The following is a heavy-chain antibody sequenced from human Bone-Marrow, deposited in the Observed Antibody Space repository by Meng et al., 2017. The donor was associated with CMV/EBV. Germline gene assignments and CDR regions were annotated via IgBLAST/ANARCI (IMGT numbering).Heavy chain of an antibody. CDR1: GGSISNSGFH. CDR3: ASGPKYFDL. CDR2: IYYGGSS. V-gene: IGHV4-39*07. Sequence: QLQLQESGPGLVKPSESLSLTCSVSGGSISNSGFHWGWIRQPPGKGLEWIGTIYYGGSSYYNPSLKSRLTISVDTSKNQISLKLSSVTAADTARYYCASGPKYFDLWGRGTLVTVSS. J-gene: IGHJ2*01.